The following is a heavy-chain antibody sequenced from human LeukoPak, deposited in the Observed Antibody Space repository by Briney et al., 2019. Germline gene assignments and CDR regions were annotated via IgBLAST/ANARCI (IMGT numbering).Heavy chain of an antibody. CDR3: ARGRDGYNYYYFDY. V-gene: IGHV3-21*01. D-gene: IGHD5-24*01. CDR2: ISSSNSYI. J-gene: IGHJ4*02. CDR1: GFTFSSYS. Sequence: GGSLRLSCAASGFTFSSYSMNWVRQAPGKGLEWVSSISSSNSYIYYADSVKGRFTISRDNAKNSLYLQMNSLRAEDTAVYYCARGRDGYNYYYFDYWGQGTLVTVSS.